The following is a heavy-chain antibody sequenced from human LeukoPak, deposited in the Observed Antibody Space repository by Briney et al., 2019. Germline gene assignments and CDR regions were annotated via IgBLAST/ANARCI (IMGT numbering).Heavy chain of an antibody. CDR1: GFTLSNYE. J-gene: IGHJ3*02. D-gene: IGHD3-10*01. Sequence: VGSLRLSCAASGFTLSNYEMNWVRQAPRKGLGWISYISSSGRTIYYADSVKGRFTISRENAKNSLSLQMNGLRVEDTALYYCAREENYYDAFDMWGQGTMVTVSS. V-gene: IGHV3-48*03. CDR2: ISSSGRTI. CDR3: AREENYYDAFDM.